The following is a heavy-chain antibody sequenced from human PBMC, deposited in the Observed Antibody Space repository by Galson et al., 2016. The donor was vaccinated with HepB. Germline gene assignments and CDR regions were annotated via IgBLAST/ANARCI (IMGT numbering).Heavy chain of an antibody. CDR3: ARDDEEKFMDV. V-gene: IGHV3-33*05. CDR1: GFTFSSYG. J-gene: IGHJ6*04. CDR2: ISFDGFNR. Sequence: SLRLSCAASGFTFSSYGMHWVRQAPGKGLEWVTVISFDGFNRYYADSVKGRFTVSRDNSKNTLYLQMNSLSAEDTAVYYCARDDEEKFMDVWGKGTTVTVSS.